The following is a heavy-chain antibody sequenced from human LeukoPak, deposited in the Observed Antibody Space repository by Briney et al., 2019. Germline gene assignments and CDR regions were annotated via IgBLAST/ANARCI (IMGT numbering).Heavy chain of an antibody. CDR3: ARHGITYYDFWSGYYPPLHDYYYGMDV. D-gene: IGHD3-3*01. J-gene: IGHJ6*02. CDR1: GGSFSGYY. Sequence: SETLSLTCAVYGGSFSGYYWSWIRQPPGKGLGWIGEINHSGSTNYNPSLKSRVTISVDTSKNQFSLKLSSVTAADTAVYYCARHGITYYDFWSGYYPPLHDYYYGMDVWGQGTTVTVSS. CDR2: INHSGST. V-gene: IGHV4-34*01.